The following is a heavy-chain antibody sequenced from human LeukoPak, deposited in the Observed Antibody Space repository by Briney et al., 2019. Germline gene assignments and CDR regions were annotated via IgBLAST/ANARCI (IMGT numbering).Heavy chain of an antibody. V-gene: IGHV3-23*01. Sequence: GGSLRLSCAASGFTFSRYAMSWVRQAPGKGLEWVSAISGSGGSTYYADSVKGRFTISRDNSKNTLYLQMNSLRAEDTAVYYCAKDPGYSSGWYFDYWGQGTLDTVSS. J-gene: IGHJ4*02. CDR1: GFTFSRYA. CDR2: ISGSGGST. D-gene: IGHD6-19*01. CDR3: AKDPGYSSGWYFDY.